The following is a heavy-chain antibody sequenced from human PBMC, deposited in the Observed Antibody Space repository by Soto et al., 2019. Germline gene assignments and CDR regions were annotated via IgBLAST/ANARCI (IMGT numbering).Heavy chain of an antibody. D-gene: IGHD3-10*01. CDR3: AREEGFRITMDRGRWFDP. CDR1: GYSFTSYG. CDR2: ISAYNGNT. Sequence: QIQLVQSGAEVKKPGASVKVSCKAPGYSFTSYGISWVRQAPGQGLEWMGWISAYNGNTNYEQKFQGRVAMTTDTSTNTAYLELRTLRSDDAAVYYCAREEGFRITMDRGRWFDPWGQGTLVTVSS. J-gene: IGHJ5*02. V-gene: IGHV1-18*04.